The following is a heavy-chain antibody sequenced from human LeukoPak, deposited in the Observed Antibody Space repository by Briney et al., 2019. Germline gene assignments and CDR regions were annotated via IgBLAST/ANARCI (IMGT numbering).Heavy chain of an antibody. CDR3: TRDETSTGWTGGDY. Sequence: ASVKVSCKASGYTFTGYYIHWVRQAPGQGLEWMGWINPNSGGTNYAQKFQGRVTMTRDTSINTAYMELTRLSSDDTAVYYCTRDETSTGWTGGDYWGRGTLVTVSS. CDR1: GYTFTGYY. D-gene: IGHD2-8*02. V-gene: IGHV1-2*02. CDR2: INPNSGGT. J-gene: IGHJ4*02.